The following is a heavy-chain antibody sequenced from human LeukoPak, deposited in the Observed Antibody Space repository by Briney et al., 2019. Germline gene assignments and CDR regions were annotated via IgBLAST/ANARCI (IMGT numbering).Heavy chain of an antibody. CDR1: GGSISSYY. J-gene: IGHJ4*02. Sequence: SETLSLTCTVSGGSISSYYWSWIRQPPGKGLEWIGYIYTSGSTNYNPSLKRRVTISVDTSKNQFSLKLSSVTAADTAVYYCARMTTVLYYFDYWGQGTLVTASS. CDR3: ARMTTVLYYFDY. CDR2: IYTSGST. V-gene: IGHV4-4*09. D-gene: IGHD4-11*01.